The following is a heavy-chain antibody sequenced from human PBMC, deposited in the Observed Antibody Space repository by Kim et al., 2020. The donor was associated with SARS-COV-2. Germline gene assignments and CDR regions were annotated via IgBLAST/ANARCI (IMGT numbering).Heavy chain of an antibody. J-gene: IGHJ3*02. Sequence: SETLSLTCTVSGGSISSYYWSWIRQPPGKGLEWIGYIYYSGSTNYNPSLKSRVTISVDTSKNQFSLKLSSVTAADTAVYYCARSHPLYDSYDAFDIWGQG. CDR1: GGSISSYY. CDR2: IYYSGST. CDR3: ARSHPLYDSYDAFDI. V-gene: IGHV4-59*08. D-gene: IGHD3-22*01.